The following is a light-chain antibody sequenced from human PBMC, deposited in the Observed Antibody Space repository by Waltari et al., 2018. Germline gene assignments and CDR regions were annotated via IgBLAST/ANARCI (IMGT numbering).Light chain of an antibody. CDR2: DSS. V-gene: IGKV1-33*01. CDR3: QQYHNLPLT. Sequence: DIQMTQSPSPLSASIGDRVTITCQASQNITNYLNWYQHKPGKAPNLLIYDSSSLETGVPSRFTGSGSATDFTFTISSLQPEDLATYYCQQYHNLPLTFGGGTKVEI. CDR1: QNITNY. J-gene: IGKJ4*01.